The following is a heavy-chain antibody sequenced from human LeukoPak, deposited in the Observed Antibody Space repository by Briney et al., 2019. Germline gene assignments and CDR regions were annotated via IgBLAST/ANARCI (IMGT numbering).Heavy chain of an antibody. V-gene: IGHV4-39*07. Sequence: SETLSLTCTASGGSISSSSYYWGWIRQPPGKGLEWIGSIYYSGSTYYNPSLKSRVTISVDTSKNQFSLKLSSVTAADTAVYYCARDSRHPLRAISTGAFDIWGRGTMVTVSS. J-gene: IGHJ3*02. D-gene: IGHD3-9*01. CDR1: GGSISSSSYY. CDR3: ARDSRHPLRAISTGAFDI. CDR2: IYYSGST.